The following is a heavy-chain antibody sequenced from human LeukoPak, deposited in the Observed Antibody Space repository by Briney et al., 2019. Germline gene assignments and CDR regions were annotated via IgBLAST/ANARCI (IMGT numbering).Heavy chain of an antibody. V-gene: IGHV3-64*01. D-gene: IGHD6-13*01. Sequence: GGSLRLSCAASGFTFSSYAMHWVRQAPGKGLEYVSAISSNGGSTYYANSVKGRFTISRDNSKNTLYLQMGSLRAEDMAVYYCARGAAGTDYWGQGTTVTVSS. CDR2: ISSNGGST. CDR3: ARGAAGTDY. J-gene: IGHJ6*02. CDR1: GFTFSSYA.